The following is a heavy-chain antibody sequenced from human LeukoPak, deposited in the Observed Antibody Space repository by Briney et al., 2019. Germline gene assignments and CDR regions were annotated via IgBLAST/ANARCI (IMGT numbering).Heavy chain of an antibody. D-gene: IGHD3-10*01. CDR1: GYTFTSYG. V-gene: IGHV1-18*01. J-gene: IGHJ6*03. CDR3: ARVEGGTYYYGSGSYYKGDYYYYMDV. Sequence: ASVKVSCKASGYTFTSYGISWVRQAPGQGLEWMGWISAYNGNTNYAQKLQGRVTMTTDTSTRTAYMELRGLRSDGTAVYYCARVEGGTYYYGSGSYYKGDYYYYMDVWGKGTTVTISS. CDR2: ISAYNGNT.